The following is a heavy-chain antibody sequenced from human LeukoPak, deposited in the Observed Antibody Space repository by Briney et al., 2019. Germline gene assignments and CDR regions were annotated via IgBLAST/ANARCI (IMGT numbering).Heavy chain of an antibody. CDR1: GFTFDDYA. CDR2: ISWNSGSI. CDR3: AKGRYCSGGSCSYYFDY. D-gene: IGHD2-15*01. V-gene: IGHV3-9*01. Sequence: GGSLRLPCAASGFTFDDYAMHWVRQAPGKGLEWVSGISWNSGSIGYADSVKGRFTISRDNAKNSLYLQMNSLRAEDTALHYCAKGRYCSGGSCSYYFDYWGQGTQVTVSS. J-gene: IGHJ4*02.